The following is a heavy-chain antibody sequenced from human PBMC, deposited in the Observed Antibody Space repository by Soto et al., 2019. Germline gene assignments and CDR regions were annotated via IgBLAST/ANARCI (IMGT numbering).Heavy chain of an antibody. CDR1: GDSISSGDYY. D-gene: IGHD5-12*01. CDR3: ARGGPNIVATRYYFDY. J-gene: IGHJ4*02. Sequence: SETLSLTCTVSGDSISSGDYYWSWIRQHPGKGLEWIGYIYYSGRTYHNLSLKSRVTMSVDTSKNQISLKLSSMTAADTAVYYCARGGPNIVATRYYFDYWGQGTLVTVSS. V-gene: IGHV4-31*03. CDR2: IYYSGRT.